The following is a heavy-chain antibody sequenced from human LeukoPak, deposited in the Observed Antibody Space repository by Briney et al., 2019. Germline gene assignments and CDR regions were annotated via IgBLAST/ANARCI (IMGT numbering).Heavy chain of an antibody. Sequence: PGGSLRLSCAASGFTFDDYTMPWVRQAPGKGLEWVSLISWDGGSTYYADSVKGRFTISRDNSKNSLYLQMNSLRTEDTALYYCAKGNGYSYGYGGNWFDPWGQGTLVTVSS. J-gene: IGHJ5*02. V-gene: IGHV3-43*01. CDR3: AKGNGYSYGYGGNWFDP. CDR1: GFTFDDYT. CDR2: ISWDGGST. D-gene: IGHD5-18*01.